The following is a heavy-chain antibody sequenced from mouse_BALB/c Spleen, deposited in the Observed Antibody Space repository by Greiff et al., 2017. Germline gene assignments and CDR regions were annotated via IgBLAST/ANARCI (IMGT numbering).Heavy chain of an antibody. CDR2: IDPANGNT. Sequence: VQLKESGAELVKPGASVKLSCTASGFNIKDTYMHWVKQRPEQGLEWIGRIDPANGNTKYDPKFQGKATITADTSSNTAYLQLSSLTSEDPAVYYCASRLPYAMEYWGEGTSVTVSS. D-gene: IGHD6-1*01. CDR3: ASRLPYAMEY. V-gene: IGHV14-3*02. J-gene: IGHJ4*01. CDR1: GFNIKDTY.